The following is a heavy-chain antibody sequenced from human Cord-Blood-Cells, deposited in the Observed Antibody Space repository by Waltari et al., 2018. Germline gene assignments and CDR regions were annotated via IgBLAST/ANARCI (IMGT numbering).Heavy chain of an antibody. J-gene: IGHJ2*01. CDR1: GFTFSSYW. CDR3: ARKTGDWYFDL. D-gene: IGHD7-27*01. V-gene: IGHV3-7*01. CDR2: IKQDGSEK. Sequence: EVQLVESGGGLVQPGGSLRLSCAASGFTFSSYWMSWVRQAPGKGRECVANIKQDGSEKYYVDSVKGRFTISRDNAKNSLYLQMNSLRAEDTAVYYCARKTGDWYFDLWGRGTLVTVSS.